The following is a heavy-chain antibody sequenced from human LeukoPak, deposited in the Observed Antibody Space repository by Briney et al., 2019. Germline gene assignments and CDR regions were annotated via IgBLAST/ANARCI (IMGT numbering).Heavy chain of an antibody. D-gene: IGHD2-15*01. J-gene: IGHJ4*02. CDR2: IKQDGSEK. CDR3: ARGVVPYYFDY. Sequence: GGSLRLSCAASGFTFSSYWMSWVHQAPGKGLEWVANIKQDGSEKYYVDSVKGRFTISRDNAKNSLYLQMNSLRAEGTAVYYCARGVVPYYFDYWGQGTLVTVSS. V-gene: IGHV3-7*03. CDR1: GFTFSSYW.